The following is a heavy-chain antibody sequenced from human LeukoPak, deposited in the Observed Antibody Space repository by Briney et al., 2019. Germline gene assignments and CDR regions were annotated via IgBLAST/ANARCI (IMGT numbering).Heavy chain of an antibody. CDR3: ARDPTFYSSSWYDY. Sequence: GGSLRLSCAASGFTFSSYSMNWVRQAPGKWLGWVSSISSSSSYIYYADSVKGRFTISRDNAKNSLYLQMNSLRAEDTAVYYCARDPTFYSSSWYDYWGQGTLVTVSS. J-gene: IGHJ4*02. CDR2: ISSSSSYI. D-gene: IGHD6-13*01. CDR1: GFTFSSYS. V-gene: IGHV3-21*01.